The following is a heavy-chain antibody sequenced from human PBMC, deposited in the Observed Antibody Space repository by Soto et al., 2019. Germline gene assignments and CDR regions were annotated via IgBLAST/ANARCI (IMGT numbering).Heavy chain of an antibody. CDR1: GFTYSSHG. Sequence: EAQLLESGGELIQPGGSLRLSCAASGFTYSSHGMSWVRQAPGKGLEWIAGLSRGGGSTYYADSVKGRFTLSRDNSKNTLDLIMNSLRVEDTDLYYCARDGQYRTDGFDIWGQGTMVTVSS. V-gene: IGHV3-23*01. J-gene: IGHJ3*02. CDR2: LSRGGGST. D-gene: IGHD5-12*01. CDR3: ARDGQYRTDGFDI.